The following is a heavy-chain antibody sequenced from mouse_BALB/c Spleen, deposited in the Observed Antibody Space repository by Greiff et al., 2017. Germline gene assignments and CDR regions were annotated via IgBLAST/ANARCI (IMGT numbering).Heavy chain of an antibody. Sequence: EVKLMESGGGLVQPGGSRKLSCAASGFTFSSFGMHWVRQAPEKGLEWVAYISSGSSTIYYADTVKGRFTISRDNPKNTLFLQMTSLRSEDTAMYYCARSYYGSSYVRYFDYWRQGTTLTVSS. CDR3: ARSYYGSSYVRYFDY. V-gene: IGHV5-17*02. CDR1: GFTFSSFG. CDR2: ISSGSSTI. D-gene: IGHD1-1*01. J-gene: IGHJ2*01.